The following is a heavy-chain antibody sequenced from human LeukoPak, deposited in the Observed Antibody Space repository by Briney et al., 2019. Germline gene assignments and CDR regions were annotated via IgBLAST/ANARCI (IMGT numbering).Heavy chain of an antibody. CDR2: IKQDGSEK. Sequence: PGGSLRLSCAASGFTFTRYWMSWVRQAPGKGLEWVANIKQDGSEKYYVDSVKGRFTISRDNAKNSLYLQMNSLRAEDTAVYYCAKWGHSGYDYPYYYYYGMDVWGQGTTVTVSS. J-gene: IGHJ6*02. D-gene: IGHD5-12*01. V-gene: IGHV3-7*01. CDR3: AKWGHSGYDYPYYYYYGMDV. CDR1: GFTFTRYW.